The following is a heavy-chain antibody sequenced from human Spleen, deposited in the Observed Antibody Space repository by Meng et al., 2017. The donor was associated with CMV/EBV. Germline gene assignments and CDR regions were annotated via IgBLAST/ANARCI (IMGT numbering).Heavy chain of an antibody. CDR1: GGSISSSYYF. D-gene: IGHD2-2*01. V-gene: IGHV4-39*07. J-gene: IGHJ6*02. CDR2: IYYTGNT. Sequence: GSLRHSCTVSGGSISSSYYFWGWIRQSPGKGLEWIASIYYTGNTYYSPSLKSRVTISVDTSKNQFSLKLKSVTAADTAVYHCARETAVDGYYYYGMDVWGQGTTVTVSS. CDR3: ARETAVDGYYYYGMDV.